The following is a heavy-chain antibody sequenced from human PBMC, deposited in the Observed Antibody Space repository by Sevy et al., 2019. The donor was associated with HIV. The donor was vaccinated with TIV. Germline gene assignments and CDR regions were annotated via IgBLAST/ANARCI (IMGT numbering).Heavy chain of an antibody. CDR3: AREDSGYEY. CDR2: INGNGRAT. D-gene: IGHD5-12*01. J-gene: IGHJ4*02. Sequence: GGSLRLSCAASGFGFDTYAMSWVRQAPGKGLEWVSTINGNGRATYYADSVKDRFTISRDNSKKTVDLQMNSLRAGDTAVYYCAREDSGYEYWGQGTLVTVSS. CDR1: GFGFDTYA. V-gene: IGHV3-23*01.